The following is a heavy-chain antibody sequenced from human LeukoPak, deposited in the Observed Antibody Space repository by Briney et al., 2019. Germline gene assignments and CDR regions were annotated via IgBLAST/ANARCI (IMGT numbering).Heavy chain of an antibody. CDR3: ARERSGVVVPAAIFDY. D-gene: IGHD2-2*01. Sequence: SETLSLTCTVSGGSISSSSYYWSWIRQHPGKGLEWIGYIYYSGSTYYNPSLKSRVTISVDTSKNQFSLKLSSVTAADTAVYYCARERSGVVVPAAIFDYWGQGTLVTVSS. J-gene: IGHJ4*02. CDR2: IYYSGST. V-gene: IGHV4-31*03. CDR1: GGSISSSSYY.